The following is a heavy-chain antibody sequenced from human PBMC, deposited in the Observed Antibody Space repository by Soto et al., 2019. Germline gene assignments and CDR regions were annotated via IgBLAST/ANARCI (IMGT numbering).Heavy chain of an antibody. CDR3: AREDDQWLVRDYYGMDV. CDR1: GYTFTSYG. Sequence: QVQLVQSGAEVKNPGASVKVSCKASGYTFTSYGISWVRQAPGQGLEWMGWISAYNGNTNYAQKLQGRVTMTTDTSTSTAYMELRSLRSDDTAVYYCAREDDQWLVRDYYGMDVWGQGTTVTVSS. V-gene: IGHV1-18*01. J-gene: IGHJ6*02. D-gene: IGHD6-19*01. CDR2: ISAYNGNT.